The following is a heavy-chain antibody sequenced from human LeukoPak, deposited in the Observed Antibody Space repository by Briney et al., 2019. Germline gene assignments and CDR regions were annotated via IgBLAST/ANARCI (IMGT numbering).Heavy chain of an antibody. D-gene: IGHD2-2*02. CDR1: GYTFTGYY. V-gene: IGHV1-69*13. CDR3: ASEECSSTSCHSP. CDR2: IIPIFGTA. J-gene: IGHJ5*02. Sequence: ASVKVSCKASGYTFTGYYMHWVRQAPGQGLEWMGGIIPIFGTANYAQKFQGRVTITADESTSTAYMELSSLRSEDTAVYYCASEECSSTSCHSPWGQGTLVTVSS.